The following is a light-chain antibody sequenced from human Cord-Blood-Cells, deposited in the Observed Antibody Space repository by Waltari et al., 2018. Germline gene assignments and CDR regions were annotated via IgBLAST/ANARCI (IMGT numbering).Light chain of an antibody. J-gene: IGLJ3*02. CDR1: SSDVGSYNL. CDR2: EVS. CDR3: CSYAGSSTYWV. V-gene: IGLV2-23*02. Sequence: GQSITISCTGTSSDVGSYNLVSWYQRHPGKAPKLMIYEVSKRPSGVSNRFSGSKSGNTASLTISGLQAEDEADYYCCSYAGSSTYWVFGGGTKLTVL.